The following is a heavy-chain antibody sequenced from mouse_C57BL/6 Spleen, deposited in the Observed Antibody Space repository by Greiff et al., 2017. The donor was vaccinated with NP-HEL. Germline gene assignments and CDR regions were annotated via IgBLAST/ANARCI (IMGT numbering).Heavy chain of an antibody. CDR2: IYPGSGNT. CDR3: ARWYYGSSYGGFAY. J-gene: IGHJ3*01. CDR1: GYTFTDYY. Sequence: VQLVESGAELVRPGASVKLSCKASGYTFTDYYINWVKQRPGQGLEWIARIYPGSGNTYYNEKFKGKATLTAEKSSSTAYMQLSSLTSEDSAVYFCARWYYGSSYGGFAYWGQGTLVTVSA. D-gene: IGHD1-1*01. V-gene: IGHV1-76*01.